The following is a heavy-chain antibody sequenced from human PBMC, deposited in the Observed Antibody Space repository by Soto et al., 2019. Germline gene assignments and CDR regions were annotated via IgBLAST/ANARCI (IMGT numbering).Heavy chain of an antibody. CDR1: GFTFSSYG. Sequence: QVQLVESGGGVVQPGRSLRLSCAASGFTFSSYGMHWVRQAPGKGLEWVAVIWYDGSNKYYADSVKGRFTISRDNSKNTXXLQMNSLRAEDTAVYYCARSPSPLYCGGDCYTYDYWGQGTLVTVSS. D-gene: IGHD2-21*02. CDR3: ARSPSPLYCGGDCYTYDY. J-gene: IGHJ4*02. CDR2: IWYDGSNK. V-gene: IGHV3-33*01.